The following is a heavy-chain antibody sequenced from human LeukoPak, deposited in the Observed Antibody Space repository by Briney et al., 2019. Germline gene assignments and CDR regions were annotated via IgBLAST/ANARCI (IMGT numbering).Heavy chain of an antibody. CDR1: GYTFTSYA. CDR3: AIITIFGVVTVDY. CDR2: INAGNGNT. V-gene: IGHV1-3*01. D-gene: IGHD3-3*01. Sequence: ASVKVSCKASGYTFTSYAMHWVRQAPGQRLEWMGWINAGNGNTKYSQKFQGRVTITRDTSASTAYMELSSLRSEDTAVYYCAIITIFGVVTVDYWGQGTLVTVSS. J-gene: IGHJ4*02.